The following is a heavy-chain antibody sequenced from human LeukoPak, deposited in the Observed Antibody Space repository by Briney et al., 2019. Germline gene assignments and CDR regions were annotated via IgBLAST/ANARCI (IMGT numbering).Heavy chain of an antibody. J-gene: IGHJ3*02. Sequence: ASVKVSCKASGYTFTGYYIHWVRQAPGQGLEWMGWTNPNSGNTNYAQKFQGRVTVTRDTSISTAYMELSGLTSDDTAVYYCAREESAFDIWGQGTMVTVSS. V-gene: IGHV1-2*02. CDR3: AREESAFDI. CDR1: GYTFTGYY. D-gene: IGHD5-24*01. CDR2: TNPNSGNT.